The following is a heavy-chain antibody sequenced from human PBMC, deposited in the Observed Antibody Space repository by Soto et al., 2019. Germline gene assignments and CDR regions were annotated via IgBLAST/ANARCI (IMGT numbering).Heavy chain of an antibody. CDR1: GYTFTSYG. D-gene: IGHD3-22*01. Sequence: ASVKVSCKASGYTFTSYGISWVRQAPGQGLEWMGWISAYNGNTNYAQKLQGRVTMTTDTSTSTAYMELRSLRSDDTAVYYCARELFGYYDSSGYYSDYWGQGTLVTVSS. V-gene: IGHV1-18*01. J-gene: IGHJ4*02. CDR3: ARELFGYYDSSGYYSDY. CDR2: ISAYNGNT.